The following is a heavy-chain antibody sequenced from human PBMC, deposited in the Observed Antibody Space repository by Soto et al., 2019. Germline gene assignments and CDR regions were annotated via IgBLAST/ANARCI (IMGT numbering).Heavy chain of an antibody. Sequence: VKVSCKASGYTFTSYGISWVRQAPGQGLEWMGWISAYNGNTNYAQKLQGRVTMTTDTSTSTAYMELRSLRSDDTAVYYCAREFVLVPAAMSYYYYGMDVWGQGTTVTSP. J-gene: IGHJ6*02. CDR3: AREFVLVPAAMSYYYYGMDV. D-gene: IGHD2-2*01. CDR2: ISAYNGNT. CDR1: GYTFTSYG. V-gene: IGHV1-18*01.